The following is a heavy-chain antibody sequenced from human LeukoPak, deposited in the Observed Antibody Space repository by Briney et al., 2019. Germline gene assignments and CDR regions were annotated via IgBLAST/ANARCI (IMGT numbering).Heavy chain of an antibody. CDR1: GGSISSSSYY. CDR2: IYYSGST. CDR3: ARSSGWYWGDYYFDY. Sequence: SETLSLTCTVSGGSISSSSYYWGWIRQPPGTGLEWIGSIYYSGSTYYNPSLKSRVTISVDTSKNQFSLKLSSVTAADTAVYYCARSSGWYWGDYYFDYWGQGTLVTVSS. J-gene: IGHJ4*02. V-gene: IGHV4-39*07. D-gene: IGHD6-19*01.